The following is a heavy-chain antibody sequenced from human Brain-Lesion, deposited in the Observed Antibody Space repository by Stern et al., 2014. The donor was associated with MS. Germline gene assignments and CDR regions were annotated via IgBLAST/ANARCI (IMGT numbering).Heavy chain of an antibody. CDR2: INPNTGGT. CDR1: GYIFTGYY. D-gene: IGHD3-3*01. Sequence: QVQLMQSGAEVKKPGASVKVSCKTSGYIFTGYYIHWVRQAPGQGLEWLAWINPNTGGTNYAQKFQGRVTMSRDTSISTAYVELSSLTSDDTAGYYCARDQRGITIFGVVTDYYYLGMDVWGQGTTVTVSS. CDR3: ARDQRGITIFGVVTDYYYLGMDV. V-gene: IGHV1-2*02. J-gene: IGHJ6*02.